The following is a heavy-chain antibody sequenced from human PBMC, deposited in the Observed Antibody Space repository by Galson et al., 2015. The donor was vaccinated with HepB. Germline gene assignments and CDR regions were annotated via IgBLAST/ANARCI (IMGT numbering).Heavy chain of an antibody. J-gene: IGHJ4*02. D-gene: IGHD6-6*01. CDR3: SHSSSSEFDY. CDR1: GFTFSNAW. Sequence: SLRLSCAASGFTFSNAWMSWVRQAPGKGLEWVGRIKSKTDGGTTDYTAPVKGRFTISRDDSKNTLYLQMNSLKTEDTAVYYCSHSSSSEFDYWGQGTLVTVSS. V-gene: IGHV3-15*01. CDR2: IKSKTDGGTT.